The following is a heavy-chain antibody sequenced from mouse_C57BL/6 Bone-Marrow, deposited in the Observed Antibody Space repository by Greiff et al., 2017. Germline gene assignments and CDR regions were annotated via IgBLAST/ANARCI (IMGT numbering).Heavy chain of an antibody. CDR1: GYNFTSYG. Sequence: VQLQQSGAELARPGASVKLSCKASGYNFTSYGISWVKQRTGQGLEWIGEIYPRSGNTYYNEKFKGKATLTADKSSSTAYIELRSLTSEDSAVYFCARWGNPYYFDYWGQGTTLTVSS. CDR3: ARWGNPYYFDY. D-gene: IGHD2-1*01. J-gene: IGHJ2*01. V-gene: IGHV1-81*01. CDR2: IYPRSGNT.